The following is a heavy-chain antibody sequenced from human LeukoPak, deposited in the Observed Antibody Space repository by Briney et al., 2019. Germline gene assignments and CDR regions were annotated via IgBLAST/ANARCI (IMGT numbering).Heavy chain of an antibody. D-gene: IGHD2-8*01. CDR3: ARRQDIVLMVYAMGGRRRGYYFDY. J-gene: IGHJ4*02. CDR2: INHSGST. CDR1: GGSISSSSYY. Sequence: SETLSLTCTVSGGSISSSSYYWSWIRQPPGKGLEWIGEINHSGSTNYNPSLKSRVTISVDTSKNQFSLKLSSVTAADTAVYYCARRQDIVLMVYAMGGRRRGYYFDYWGQGTLVTVSS. V-gene: IGHV4-39*07.